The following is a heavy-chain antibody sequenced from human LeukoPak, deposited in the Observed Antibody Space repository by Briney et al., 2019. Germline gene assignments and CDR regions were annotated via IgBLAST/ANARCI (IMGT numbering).Heavy chain of an antibody. J-gene: IGHJ5*02. V-gene: IGHV3-33*06. D-gene: IGHD2-21*01. CDR1: GFTFSSYA. Sequence: GRSLTLSCAASGFTFSSYAMRWVRQAPGKGLEWVAVIWHDGSDKYYIDSVKGRFTISRDNSKNTLYLQMNSLRAEDTAVYYCAKDMGDTALQNFFDPWGQRTLVTVSS. CDR2: IWHDGSDK. CDR3: AKDMGDTALQNFFDP.